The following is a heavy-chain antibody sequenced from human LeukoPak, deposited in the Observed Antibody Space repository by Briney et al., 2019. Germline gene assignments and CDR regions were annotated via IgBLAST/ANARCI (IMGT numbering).Heavy chain of an antibody. CDR3: AGFTVVTPEDAFDI. V-gene: IGHV4-30-4*08. CDR2: IYYSGST. CDR1: GGSISSGDYY. Sequence: SQTLSLTCTVSGGSISSGDYYWSWIRQPPGKGLEWIRYIYYSGSTYYNPSLKSRVTISVDTSKNQFSLKLSSVTAADTGVYYCAGFTVVTPEDAFDIWGQGTMVTVSS. J-gene: IGHJ3*02. D-gene: IGHD4-23*01.